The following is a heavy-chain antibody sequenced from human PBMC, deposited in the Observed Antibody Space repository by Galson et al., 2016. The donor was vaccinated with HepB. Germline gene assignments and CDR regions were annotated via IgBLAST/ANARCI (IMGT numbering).Heavy chain of an antibody. CDR3: ARASLWFGELFSDGMDV. J-gene: IGHJ6*02. CDR1: GYNFISFH. CDR2: INPEGGST. Sequence: SEKVSCKASGYNFISFHLHWVRQAPGQGPEWVGIINPEGGSTIHAQKFQGRVTMTRDTSTSTVYLELSSLRSEDTAVYYCARASLWFGELFSDGMDVWGQGTTVTVSS. V-gene: IGHV1-46*01. D-gene: IGHD3-10*01.